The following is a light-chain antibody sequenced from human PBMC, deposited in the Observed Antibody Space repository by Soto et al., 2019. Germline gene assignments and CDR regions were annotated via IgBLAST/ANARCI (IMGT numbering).Light chain of an antibody. CDR3: QQLKAYPLT. CDR1: QTISSW. CDR2: KAS. J-gene: IGKJ4*01. V-gene: IGKV1-5*03. Sequence: DIQMTQSPSTLSGSVGDRVTITCRASQTISSWLAWYQQKPGKAPKLLIYKASTLKSGVPSRFGGSGSGTEFTLTISGLQAEDFATYYCQQLKAYPLTFGGGTEVEIK.